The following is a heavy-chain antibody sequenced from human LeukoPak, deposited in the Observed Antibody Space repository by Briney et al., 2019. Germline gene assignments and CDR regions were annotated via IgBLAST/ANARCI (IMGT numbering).Heavy chain of an antibody. CDR3: ASGAVSYAFDI. CDR1: GFTFSDYY. J-gene: IGHJ3*02. D-gene: IGHD4/OR15-4a*01. CDR2: ISSSTYT. V-gene: IGHV3-11*03. Sequence: PGGSLRLSCAASGFTFSDYYMSWIRQAPGKGLEWVSYISSSTYTNYVDSVKGRFTISRDNAKNSMYLQMNSLRAEDTAVYYWASGAVSYAFDIWGQGTMVTVSS.